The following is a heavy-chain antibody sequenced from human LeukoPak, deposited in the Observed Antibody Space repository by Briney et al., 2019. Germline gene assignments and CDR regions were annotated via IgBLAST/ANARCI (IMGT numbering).Heavy chain of an antibody. D-gene: IGHD3-22*01. J-gene: IGHJ5*02. Sequence: ASVKVSCKASGYTFTSYYMHWVRQAPGQGLEWMGIINPSGGSTSYAQKFQGRVTMTRDTSTSTVYMELSSLRSEDTAVYYCARGARISMIVVVNSKGNWFDPWGQGTLVTVSS. CDR2: INPSGGST. V-gene: IGHV1-46*01. CDR3: ARGARISMIVVVNSKGNWFDP. CDR1: GYTFTSYY.